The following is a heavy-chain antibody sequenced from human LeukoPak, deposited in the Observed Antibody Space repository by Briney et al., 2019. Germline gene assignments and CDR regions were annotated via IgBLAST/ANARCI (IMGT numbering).Heavy chain of an antibody. V-gene: IGHV4-59*01. CDR1: GGSISSYY. CDR3: ARDTLYGMDV. CDR2: IYYSGST. J-gene: IGHJ6*02. Sequence: SETLSLTCTVSGGSISSYYWSWIRQPPGKGLEWIGYIYYSGSTNYNPSLKSRVSISVDTSKNQFSLKLSSVTAADTAVYYCARDTLYGMDVWGQATTVTVSS.